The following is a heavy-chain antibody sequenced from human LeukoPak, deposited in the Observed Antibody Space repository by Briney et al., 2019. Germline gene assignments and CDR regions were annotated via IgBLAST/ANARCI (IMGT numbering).Heavy chain of an antibody. D-gene: IGHD2-2*01. CDR3: ARVGCSSTSCTIPDY. V-gene: IGHV3-74*01. J-gene: IGHJ4*02. CDR1: GFTFSSYW. Sequence: GGSLRLSCAASGFTFSSYWMHWVRQAPGKGLVWVSRINSDGSDTTYADSVKGRFTISRDNAKNTLYLQMNSLRAEGTAVYYCARVGCSSTSCTIPDYWGQGTLVTVSS. CDR2: INSDGSDT.